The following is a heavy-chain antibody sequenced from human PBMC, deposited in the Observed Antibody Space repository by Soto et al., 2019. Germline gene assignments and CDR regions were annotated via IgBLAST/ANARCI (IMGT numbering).Heavy chain of an antibody. D-gene: IGHD6-6*01. CDR1: GVTLRNFG. CDR3: ARGLRSVLDS. Sequence: XGSLRLSCVAAGVTLRNFGMHWVRQAPGKGLDWVAVISNDENIKQYADSVRGRFAIARDNSKNTLYLQVTSLRAEDTAIYYCARGLRSVLDSWGQGTLVTVSS. V-gene: IGHV3-33*01. CDR2: ISNDENIK. J-gene: IGHJ4*02.